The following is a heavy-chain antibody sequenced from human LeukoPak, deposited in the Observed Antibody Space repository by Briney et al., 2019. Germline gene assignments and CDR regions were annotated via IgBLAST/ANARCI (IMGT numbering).Heavy chain of an antibody. Sequence: GRSLRLSCTASGFTFGDYAMSWVRQAPGKGLEWVGFIRSKAYGGTTEYAASVKGRFTISRDDSKSIACLQMHSLKAEDTAVYYCTRAAGRGDTYYDFWSGPSTPFDYWGQGTLVTVSS. J-gene: IGHJ4*02. D-gene: IGHD3-3*01. CDR1: GFTFGDYA. V-gene: IGHV3-49*04. CDR2: IRSKAYGGTT. CDR3: TRAAGRGDTYYDFWSGPSTPFDY.